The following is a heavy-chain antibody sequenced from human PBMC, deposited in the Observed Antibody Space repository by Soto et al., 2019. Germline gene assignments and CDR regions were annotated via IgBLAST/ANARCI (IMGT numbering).Heavy chain of an antibody. D-gene: IGHD2-15*01. CDR1: GYTFTSYY. J-gene: IGHJ6*02. CDR3: ARDRVEEPYYYYHRMHH. CDR2: INPSGGST. V-gene: IGHV1-46*01. Sequence: GASVKVSCKASGYTFTSYYMHWVRQAPGQGLEWMGIINPSGGSTSYAQKFQGRVTMTRDTSTSTVYIELSSLRSEATAVYYCARDRVEEPYYYYHRMHHWGQCTTVSVSS.